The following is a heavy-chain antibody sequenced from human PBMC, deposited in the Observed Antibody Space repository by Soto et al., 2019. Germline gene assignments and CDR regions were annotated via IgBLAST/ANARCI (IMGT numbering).Heavy chain of an antibody. CDR2: ISAYNGNT. J-gene: IGHJ4*02. V-gene: IGHV1-18*01. CDR1: GYTFASYA. CDR3: AREPPPPDY. Sequence: QVQLVQSGAEVKKPGASVKVSCKASGYTFASYAISWMRQAPGQGLEWMGWISAYNGNTNYAQKLQGRVTMTTDTPTSTAYMELRSLRSAETAVYYCAREPPPPDYWGQGTLVTVSS.